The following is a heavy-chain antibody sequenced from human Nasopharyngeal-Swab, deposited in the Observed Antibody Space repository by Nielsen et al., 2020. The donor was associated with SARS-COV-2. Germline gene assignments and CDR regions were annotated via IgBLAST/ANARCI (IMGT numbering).Heavy chain of an antibody. CDR3: ARESSGYSYGYR. CDR2: ISSSSSYI. D-gene: IGHD5-18*01. J-gene: IGHJ4*02. V-gene: IGHV3-21*01. Sequence: GESLKTSCAASGFTFSSYSMNWVRQAPGKGLEWVSSISSSSSYIYYADSVKGRFTISRDNAKNSLYLQMNSLRAEDTAVYYCARESSGYSYGYRWGQGTLVTVSS. CDR1: GFTFSSYS.